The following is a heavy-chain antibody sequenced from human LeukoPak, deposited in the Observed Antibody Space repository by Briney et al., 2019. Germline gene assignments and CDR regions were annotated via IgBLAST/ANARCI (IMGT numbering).Heavy chain of an antibody. D-gene: IGHD6-19*01. CDR2: IKEDGSWK. V-gene: IGHV3-7*01. Sequence: GGSLRLSCAASGFTFSNYGMHWVRQAPGKGLEWVANIKEDGSWKHYAVSVQGRFTISRDNAKNSLYLQMNSLRAEDTAVYYCARDRGWYHADSWGQGTLVTVSS. CDR1: GFTFSNYG. J-gene: IGHJ4*02. CDR3: ARDRGWYHADS.